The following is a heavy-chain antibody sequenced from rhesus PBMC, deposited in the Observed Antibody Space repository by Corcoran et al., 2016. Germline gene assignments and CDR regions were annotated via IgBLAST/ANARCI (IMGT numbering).Heavy chain of an antibody. V-gene: IGHV4-127*01. CDR3: AREGTGTAGTFDY. D-gene: IGHD5-24*01. Sequence: QVQLQESGPGLVKPSETLSLTCAVSGYSISSGYGWSWIRTPPGKGLEWIGYIGGSSGSTNYNPCLKSRVTISKDTSKNQLSLKLSSVTAADTAVYYCAREGTGTAGTFDYWGQGVLVTVSS. CDR1: GYSISSGYG. J-gene: IGHJ4*01. CDR2: IGGSSGST.